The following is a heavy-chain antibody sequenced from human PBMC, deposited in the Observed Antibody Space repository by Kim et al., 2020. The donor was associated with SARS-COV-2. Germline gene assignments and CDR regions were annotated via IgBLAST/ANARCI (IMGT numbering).Heavy chain of an antibody. J-gene: IGHJ4*02. CDR1: GGSISSSSYY. Sequence: SETLSLTCTVSGGSISSSSYYWGWIRQPPGKGLEWIGSIYYSGSTYYNPSLKSRVTISVDTSKNQFSLKLSSVTAADTAVYYCARHERPTYGGYGLPFDYWGQGPLVTVSS. CDR2: IYYSGST. D-gene: IGHD5-12*01. V-gene: IGHV4-39*01. CDR3: ARHERPTYGGYGLPFDY.